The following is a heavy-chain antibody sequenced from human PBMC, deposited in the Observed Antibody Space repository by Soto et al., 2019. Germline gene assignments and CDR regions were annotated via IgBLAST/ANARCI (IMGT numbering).Heavy chain of an antibody. D-gene: IGHD1-20*01. CDR3: ARDLDGITGTTFFY. J-gene: IGHJ4*02. V-gene: IGHV4-59*01. CDR1: GGSIISYY. CDR2: IYYSGST. Sequence: SETLSLTCTVSGGSIISYYWSWILQPPGKGLEWIGYIYYSGSTNYNPSLKSRVTISVDTSKNQFSLKLSSVTAADTAVYYCARDLDGITGTTFFYWGQGTLVTVSS.